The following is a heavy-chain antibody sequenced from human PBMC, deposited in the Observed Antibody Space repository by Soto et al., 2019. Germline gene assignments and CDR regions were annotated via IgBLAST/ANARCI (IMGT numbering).Heavy chain of an antibody. Sequence: QVQLVQSGAEVKKPGASVKVSCKVSGYTLTELSMHWVRQAPGKGLEWMGGFDPEDGETIYAQKFQGRVTVTEDTSTDTAYMELSSLRSEDTAVYYCATVSVMAGTNWFDPWGQGTLVTVSS. D-gene: IGHD6-19*01. CDR1: GYTLTELS. V-gene: IGHV1-24*01. J-gene: IGHJ5*02. CDR2: FDPEDGET. CDR3: ATVSVMAGTNWFDP.